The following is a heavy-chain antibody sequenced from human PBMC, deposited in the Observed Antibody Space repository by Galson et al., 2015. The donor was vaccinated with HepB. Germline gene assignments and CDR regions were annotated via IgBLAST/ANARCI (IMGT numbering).Heavy chain of an antibody. CDR2: ISSSSSCI. J-gene: IGHJ4*02. CDR1: GFTFSSYS. V-gene: IGHV3-21*01. CDR3: VSSGLVVAPLD. Sequence: SLRLSCAASGFTFSSYSMNWVRQAPGKGLEWVSSISSSSSCIYYADSVKGRFTISRDNAKNSLYLQMNSLRAEDTAVYYCVSSGLVVAPLDWGQGTLVTVSS. D-gene: IGHD3-22*01.